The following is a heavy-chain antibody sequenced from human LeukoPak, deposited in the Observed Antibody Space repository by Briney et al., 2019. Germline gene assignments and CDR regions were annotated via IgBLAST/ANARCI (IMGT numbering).Heavy chain of an antibody. CDR2: IIPIFGTA. J-gene: IGHJ6*04. V-gene: IGHV1-69*13. D-gene: IGHD3-9*01. CDR3: ARAENYDILTGSDYYYYGMDV. CDR1: AGTFSSYA. Sequence: SVKVSCKASAGTFSSYAISWVRQAPGQGLEWMGGIIPIFGTANYAQKFQGRVTITADESTSTAYMELSSLRSEDTAVYYCARAENYDILTGSDYYYYGMDVWGKGTTVTVSS.